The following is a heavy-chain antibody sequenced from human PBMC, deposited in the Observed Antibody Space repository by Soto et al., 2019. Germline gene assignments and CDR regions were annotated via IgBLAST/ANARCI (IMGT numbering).Heavy chain of an antibody. V-gene: IGHV1-69*13. CDR3: ARGGLRFLDCAMDV. J-gene: IGHJ6*02. Sequence: SVKVSCKASGGTFSSYAISWVRQAPGQGLEWMGGIIPIFGSTNYAQKFQGRVTITADESTSTAYMELSSLRSEDTAVYYCARGGLRFLDCAMDVWGQGTTVT. CDR2: IIPIFGST. CDR1: GGTFSSYA. D-gene: IGHD3-3*01.